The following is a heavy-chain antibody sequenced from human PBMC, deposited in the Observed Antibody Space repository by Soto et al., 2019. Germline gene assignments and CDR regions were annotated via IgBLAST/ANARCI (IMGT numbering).Heavy chain of an antibody. CDR2: FNPGGVST. V-gene: IGHV1-46*01. D-gene: IGHD4-17*01. CDR1: GYTFTTYY. Sequence: QVQLWQSGAEVKKPGASVEVSCKASGYTFTTYYIHWVRHAPGQGLEWMGVFNPGGVSTKYAQKFQDRVTMTSDTSTITVYMDLSSLKSEDTSVYFWASGGNGDNVVYCYLDFWGRGNQGTVSP. CDR3: ASGGNGDNVVYCYLDF. J-gene: IGHJ2*01.